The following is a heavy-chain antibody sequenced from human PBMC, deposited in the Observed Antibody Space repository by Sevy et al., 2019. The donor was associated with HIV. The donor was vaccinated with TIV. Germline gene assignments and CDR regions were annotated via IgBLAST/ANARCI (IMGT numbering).Heavy chain of an antibody. CDR1: GFTFSTFW. D-gene: IGHD3-16*02. CDR3: ARALADWGSFHYSL. Sequence: GGSLILSCAASGFTFSTFWMTWVRHAPGKGLEWVANIKQDGTETSYVDSVKGRFTISRDNSKKSLYLQLDSLRAEDTAVYFCARALADWGSFHYSLWGQGTLVTVSS. V-gene: IGHV3-7*04. J-gene: IGHJ4*02. CDR2: IKQDGTET.